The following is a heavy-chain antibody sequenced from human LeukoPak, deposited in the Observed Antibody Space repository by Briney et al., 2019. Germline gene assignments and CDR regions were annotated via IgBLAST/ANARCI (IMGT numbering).Heavy chain of an antibody. CDR2: ISGRGDKT. CDR1: GFTFNSYA. V-gene: IGHV3-23*01. CDR3: ARGVGVAGPYYFDY. Sequence: GGSLRLSCAASGFTFNSYAMSWVRQAPGRGLEWVSAISGRGDKTYYTDSVKGRFTVSRDNSKNTLYLQMNSLRDEDTAVYYCARGVGVAGPYYFDYWGQGTLVTVSS. D-gene: IGHD6-19*01. J-gene: IGHJ4*02.